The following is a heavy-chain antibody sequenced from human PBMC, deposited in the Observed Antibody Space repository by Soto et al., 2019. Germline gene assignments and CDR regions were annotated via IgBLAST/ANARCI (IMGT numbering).Heavy chain of an antibody. V-gene: IGHV1-2*02. CDR1: GYTFTGYY. Sequence: QVQLVQSGAEVKESGASVKVSCKASGYTFTGYYIHWVRQAPGQGLEWVGEISPKSGGTRYAQKFQGMVTMTKDTSITTVYMELSNLSPDDTAVYYCGKGRSGEVGVFYWGQGTLVTVHS. CDR2: ISPKSGGT. J-gene: IGHJ4*02. CDR3: GKGRSGEVGVFY. D-gene: IGHD3-16*01.